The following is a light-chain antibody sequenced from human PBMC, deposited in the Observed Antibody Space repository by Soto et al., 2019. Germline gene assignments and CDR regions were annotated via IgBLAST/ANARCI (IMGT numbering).Light chain of an antibody. CDR3: QQYSNWRPIS. V-gene: IGKV3D-15*01. Sequence: IVMLEAPATMSVYQGERATLSCRASQSVSSNLAWYQQKPGQAPRLLIYDASTRATGIPAKFSGSGSGTEFTLTISSLQSEDFAVYYGQQYSNWRPISFGQRIRLV. CDR1: QSVSSN. CDR2: DAS. J-gene: IGKJ5*01.